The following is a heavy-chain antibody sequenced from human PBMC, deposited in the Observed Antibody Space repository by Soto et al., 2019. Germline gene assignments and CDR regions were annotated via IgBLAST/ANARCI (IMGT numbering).Heavy chain of an antibody. Sequence: QVQLVQSGAEVKKPGSSVKVSCEASGGSFNTYTINWVRQAPGRGLEWMGQVIPMYDSVNYAESFQGRVTITADKSTRIAYMELSRLRSEDTALYFCASWRSYSGSYCFDYWGQGTLVIVSS. CDR1: GGSFNTYT. J-gene: IGHJ4*02. V-gene: IGHV1-69*06. CDR2: VIPMYDSV. D-gene: IGHD1-26*01. CDR3: ASWRSYSGSYCFDY.